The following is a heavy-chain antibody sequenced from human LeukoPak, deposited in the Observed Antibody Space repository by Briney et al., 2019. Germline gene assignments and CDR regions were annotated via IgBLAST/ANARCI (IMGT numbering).Heavy chain of an antibody. Sequence: PSETLSVTCTVTGGSLSPNYWSWLRQPPGKGLERIGYIHYTGTTRYNPSLHRRVTISVHPSKNQFPLKLRSVTAKDTAVYCFARGAGWYGSWSQGTLVAASS. CDR1: GGSLSPNY. CDR2: IHYTGTT. J-gene: IGHJ5*01. CDR3: ARGAGWYGS. V-gene: IGHV4-59*01.